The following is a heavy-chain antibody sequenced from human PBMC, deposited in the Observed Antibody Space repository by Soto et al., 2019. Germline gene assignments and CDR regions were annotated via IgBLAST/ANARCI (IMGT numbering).Heavy chain of an antibody. D-gene: IGHD5-18*01. CDR3: ARGGREDTAFDY. Sequence: SETLSLTCTVSGGSISSYYWSRIRQPPGKGLEWIGYIYYSGSTNYNPSLKSRVTISVDTSKNQFSLKLSSVTAADTAVYYCARGGREDTAFDYWGQGTLVTVSS. V-gene: IGHV4-59*08. CDR1: GGSISSYY. J-gene: IGHJ4*02. CDR2: IYYSGST.